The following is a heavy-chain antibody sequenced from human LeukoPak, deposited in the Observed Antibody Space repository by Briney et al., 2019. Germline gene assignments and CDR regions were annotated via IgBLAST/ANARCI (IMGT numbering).Heavy chain of an antibody. CDR3: ARSGSIFGVVIVDYFDY. D-gene: IGHD3-3*01. Sequence: ASVKVSCKASGGTFSSYAISWVRQAPGQGLEWMGGIIPIFGTANYAQKFQGRVTITADESTSTAYMELSSLRSEDTAVYYCARSGSIFGVVIVDYFDYWGRGTLVTVSS. CDR2: IIPIFGTA. J-gene: IGHJ4*02. V-gene: IGHV1-69*13. CDR1: GGTFSSYA.